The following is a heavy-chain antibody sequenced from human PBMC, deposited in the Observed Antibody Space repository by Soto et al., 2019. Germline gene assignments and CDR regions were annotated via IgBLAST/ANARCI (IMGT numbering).Heavy chain of an antibody. CDR1: GYTFTSYD. J-gene: IGHJ1*01. V-gene: IGHV1-8*01. CDR2: MNPNSGNT. CDR3: ARFAGHYDSSGYYYAAEYFQH. Sequence: ASVKVSCKASGYTFTSYDINWVRQATGQGLEWMGWMNPNSGNTGYAQKFQGRVTMTRNTSISTAYMELSSLRSEDTAVYYCARFAGHYDSSGYYYAAEYFQHWGQGTLVTVSS. D-gene: IGHD3-22*01.